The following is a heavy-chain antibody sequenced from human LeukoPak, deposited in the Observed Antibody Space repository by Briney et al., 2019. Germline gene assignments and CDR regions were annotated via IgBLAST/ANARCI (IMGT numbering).Heavy chain of an antibody. Sequence: GGSLRLSCAASGFTFSKYAMGWVRQAPGKGLEWVSTVNDCGTGTYYADSVKGRFTISRDNSKNTLYLQMNSLRAEDTAVYYCAKGGTIFGVVDDIDYWGQGTLVTVSS. V-gene: IGHV3-23*01. CDR3: AKGGTIFGVVDDIDY. J-gene: IGHJ4*02. D-gene: IGHD3-3*01. CDR1: GFTFSKYA. CDR2: VNDCGTGT.